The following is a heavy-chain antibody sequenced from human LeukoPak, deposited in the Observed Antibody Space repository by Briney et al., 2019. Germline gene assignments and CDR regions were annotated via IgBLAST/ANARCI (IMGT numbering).Heavy chain of an antibody. Sequence: SETLSLTCAVSGGSISSGGYSWSWIRQPPGNGLEWIGYIYHSGSTYYNPSLKSRVTISVDRSKNQFSLKLSSVTAADTAVYYCARGSRIAAAALDYWGQGTLVTVSS. CDR3: ARGSRIAAAALDY. CDR1: GGSISSGGYS. J-gene: IGHJ4*02. D-gene: IGHD6-13*01. V-gene: IGHV4-30-2*01. CDR2: IYHSGST.